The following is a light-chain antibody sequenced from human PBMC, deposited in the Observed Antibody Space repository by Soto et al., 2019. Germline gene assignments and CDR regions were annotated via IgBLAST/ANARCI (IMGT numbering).Light chain of an antibody. Sequence: LIQADSVSGSPGQSINISCTGTNTYVGGYNYVSLYQQHPGKAPEVMIYEVSQRPSGVSNRFSGSKSDNTTSLSISGLQADDEADYYCSSYTSIRTLSVFGTGTKVTVL. CDR2: EVS. CDR1: NTYVGGYNY. J-gene: IGLJ1*01. CDR3: SSYTSIRTLSV. V-gene: IGLV2-14*01.